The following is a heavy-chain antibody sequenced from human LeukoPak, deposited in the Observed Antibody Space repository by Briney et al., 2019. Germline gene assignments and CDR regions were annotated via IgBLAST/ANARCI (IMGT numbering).Heavy chain of an antibody. Sequence: ASVKVSCKASGYTFTSYGIGWVRQAPGQGLEWMGWISAYNGNTNYAQKLQGRVTMTTDTSTSTAYMELRSLRSDDTAVYYCARAPRGYYYDSSGYYRFDYWGQGTLVTVSS. V-gene: IGHV1-18*01. J-gene: IGHJ4*02. CDR2: ISAYNGNT. CDR1: GYTFTSYG. CDR3: ARAPRGYYYDSSGYYRFDY. D-gene: IGHD3-22*01.